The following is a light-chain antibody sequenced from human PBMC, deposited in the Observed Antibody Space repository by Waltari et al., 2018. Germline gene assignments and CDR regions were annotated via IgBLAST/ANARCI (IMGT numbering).Light chain of an antibody. CDR1: RCDVGNYHL. J-gene: IGLJ1*01. V-gene: IGLV2-23*02. CDR2: EVT. CDR3: CSYAGLGIYV. Sequence: QSGLTQPASVSGSPGQSITISCTGTRCDVGNYHLVSWYQQYPGKAPKFMVYEVTKRTSWVSDRFSGSKSGNTASLTIYGLQSEDEADYYCCSYAGLGIYVFGTGTKVTVL.